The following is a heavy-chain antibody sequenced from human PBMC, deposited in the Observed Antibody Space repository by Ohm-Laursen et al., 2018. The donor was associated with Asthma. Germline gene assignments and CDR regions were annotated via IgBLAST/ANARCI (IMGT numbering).Heavy chain of an antibody. V-gene: IGHV3-48*04. J-gene: IGHJ1*01. CDR3: ARIGPEWELPGREYSLHH. Sequence: SLRLSCAASGFTFSPYSMNWVRQAPGKGLEWVSYISKSTRTIKYADSVKGRFTISRDNARNSLYLQMVSLRAEDTALYYCARIGPEWELPGREYSLHHWGEGTLVTVSS. D-gene: IGHD1-26*01. CDR2: ISKSTRTI. CDR1: GFTFSPYS.